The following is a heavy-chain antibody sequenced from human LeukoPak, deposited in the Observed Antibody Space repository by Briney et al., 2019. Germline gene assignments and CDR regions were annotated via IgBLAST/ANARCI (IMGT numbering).Heavy chain of an antibody. D-gene: IGHD5-24*01. J-gene: IGHJ4*02. V-gene: IGHV3-30*18. CDR3: AKSRDGYDPADY. CDR1: GFTFSSYG. CDR2: ISYDGSNK. Sequence: GRSLRLSCAASGFTFSSYGMHWVRQAPGKGLEWVAVISYDGSNKYYADSVKGGFTISRDNSKNTLYLQMNSLRAEDTAVYYCAKSRDGYDPADYWGQGTLVTVSS.